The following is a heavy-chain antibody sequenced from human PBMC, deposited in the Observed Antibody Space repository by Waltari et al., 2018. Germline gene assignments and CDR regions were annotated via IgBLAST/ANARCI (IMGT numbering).Heavy chain of an antibody. D-gene: IGHD3-3*01. CDR3: ARDSAIRFLQWLPQSKWFDP. CDR1: GFIFSSHA. CDR2: ISYDGSEK. Sequence: VQLVESGGGVVQPGRSLRLSCGEYGFIFSSHAIHWLRQGPGRGLEWVAFISYDGSEKQYADSVNGRFTISRDNSNNTVSLQMNSLRDDDTSFYYCARDSAIRFLQWLPQSKWFDPWGQGTLVIVSS. V-gene: IGHV3-33*05. J-gene: IGHJ5*02.